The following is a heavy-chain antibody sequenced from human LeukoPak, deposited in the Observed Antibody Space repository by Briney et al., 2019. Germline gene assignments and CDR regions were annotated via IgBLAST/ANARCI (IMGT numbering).Heavy chain of an antibody. J-gene: IGHJ4*02. Sequence: GESLKISCKGSGYSFTSYWIGWVRQMPGKGLEWMGIIYPGDSDTRFSPSFQGQATISADKSISTAYVQWSSLKAADTAMYYCARSVRDGYNQFDYWGQGTLVSVSS. V-gene: IGHV5-51*01. D-gene: IGHD5-24*01. CDR2: IYPGDSDT. CDR3: ARSVRDGYNQFDY. CDR1: GYSFTSYW.